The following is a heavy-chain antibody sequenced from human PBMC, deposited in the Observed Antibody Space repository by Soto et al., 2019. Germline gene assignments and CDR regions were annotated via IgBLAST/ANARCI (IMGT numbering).Heavy chain of an antibody. CDR2: IYSGGST. CDR3: ARGRRRDLFDY. Sequence: GGSLRLSCAASGFTVSSNYMSWVRQAPGKGLEWVSVIYSGGSTYYADSVKGRFTISRDNSKNTLYLQMNSLRAEDTAVYYCARGRRRDLFDYWGQGTLVTVSS. CDR1: GFTVSSNY. V-gene: IGHV3-66*01. J-gene: IGHJ4*02.